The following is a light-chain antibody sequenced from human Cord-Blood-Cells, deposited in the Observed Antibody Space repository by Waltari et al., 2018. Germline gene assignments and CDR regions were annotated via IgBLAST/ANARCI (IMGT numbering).Light chain of an antibody. CDR3: QQYGSSPGLT. CDR1: QSVSSSY. Sequence: EIVLTQSPGTLSLPPGERATLSCRASQSVSSSYLAWYQQKPGQAPRLLLYGASSRATGIPDRFSGIGSGTDFTLTISRLEPEDFAVYYCQQYGSSPGLTFGGGTKVEIK. V-gene: IGKV3-20*01. CDR2: GAS. J-gene: IGKJ4*01.